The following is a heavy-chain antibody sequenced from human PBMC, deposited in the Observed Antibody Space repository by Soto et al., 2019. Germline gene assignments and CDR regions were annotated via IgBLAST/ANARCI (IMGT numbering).Heavy chain of an antibody. CDR1: GCNFNNHA. Sequence: QVQLVESGGGVVQPGRSLRLSCAASGCNFNNHAMHWVRQAPGKGLEWVAVTSYDGSIKFYPDSVEGRFTISRENSKNTVYLQINSLRPEDTAVYNCARGVDRTFDYWGQGTLVTVSS. CDR3: ARGVDRTFDY. V-gene: IGHV3-30-3*01. CDR2: TSYDGSIK. J-gene: IGHJ4*02.